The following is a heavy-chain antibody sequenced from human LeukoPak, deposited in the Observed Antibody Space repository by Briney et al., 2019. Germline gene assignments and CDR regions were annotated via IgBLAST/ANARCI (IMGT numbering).Heavy chain of an antibody. V-gene: IGHV4-59*01. D-gene: IGHD6-13*01. CDR2: IFDSGST. Sequence: SETLSLTCTVSGGSISSYYWSWIRQPPGKGLEWIGYIFDSGSTNYNPSLKSRVTISVDTSKNQFSLKLTSVTAADTAVYYCARDAPAADTYFQHWGQGTLVTVSS. CDR3: ARDAPAADTYFQH. J-gene: IGHJ1*01. CDR1: GGSISSYY.